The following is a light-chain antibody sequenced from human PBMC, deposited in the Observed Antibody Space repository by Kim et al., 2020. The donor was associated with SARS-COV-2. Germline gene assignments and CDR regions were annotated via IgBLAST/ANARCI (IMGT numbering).Light chain of an antibody. J-gene: IGKJ1*01. Sequence: EIVLTQSPGTLSLSPGERATLSGRASQSVSSNYLAWYQQKPGQAPRLLIYGASSRATGIPDRFSGSGSGTDFTLTITRLEPEDFAVYYCQQYSSSPATFGQGTKVDIK. CDR3: QQYSSSPAT. CDR1: QSVSSNY. CDR2: GAS. V-gene: IGKV3-20*01.